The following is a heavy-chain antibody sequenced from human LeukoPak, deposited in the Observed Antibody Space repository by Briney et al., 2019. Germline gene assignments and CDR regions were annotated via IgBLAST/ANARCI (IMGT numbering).Heavy chain of an antibody. Sequence: GGSLRLSCAAFGFTFKNYAMNWVRQSPGQGLEWVSTISGDAVTSWYADSVKGRFTVSRDNSKNIVFLQMNNLRAEDTAVYYCAKDGGLWVSAHWGDSWGRGTLVTVSS. CDR2: ISGDAVTS. D-gene: IGHD7-27*01. V-gene: IGHV3-23*01. CDR3: AKDGGLWVSAHWGDS. CDR1: GFTFKNYA. J-gene: IGHJ4*02.